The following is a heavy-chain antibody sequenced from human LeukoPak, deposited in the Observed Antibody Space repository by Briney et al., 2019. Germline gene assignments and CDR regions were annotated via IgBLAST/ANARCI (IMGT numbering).Heavy chain of an antibody. CDR1: GFTFSSYS. Sequence: GGSLRLSCAASGFTFSSYSMNWVRQAPGKGLEWVSSISSSSSYIYYADSVKGRFTISRDNAKNSLYLQMNSLRAEDTAVYYCARAGCSSTSCSPWFDPWGQGTLVTVSS. V-gene: IGHV3-21*01. CDR3: ARAGCSSTSCSPWFDP. J-gene: IGHJ5*02. D-gene: IGHD2-2*01. CDR2: ISSSSSYI.